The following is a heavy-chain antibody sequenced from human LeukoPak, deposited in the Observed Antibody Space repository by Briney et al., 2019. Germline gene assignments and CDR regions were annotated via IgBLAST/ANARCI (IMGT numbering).Heavy chain of an antibody. Sequence: NAGGSLRLSCAASGFTFSSYSMNWVRQAPGKGLEWVSSISSSSSYIYYADSVKGRFTISRDNAKNSLYLQMNSLRAEDTAVYYCARDWFHAIDYWGQGTLVTVSS. CDR2: ISSSSSYI. CDR3: ARDWFHAIDY. D-gene: IGHD2/OR15-2a*01. V-gene: IGHV3-21*01. J-gene: IGHJ4*02. CDR1: GFTFSSYS.